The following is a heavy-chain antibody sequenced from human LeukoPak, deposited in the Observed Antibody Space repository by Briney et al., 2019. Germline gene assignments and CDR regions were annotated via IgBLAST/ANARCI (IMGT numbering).Heavy chain of an antibody. CDR1: GGSISSGDYY. J-gene: IGHJ4*02. CDR2: IYYSGST. V-gene: IGHV4-30-4*08. D-gene: IGHD5-24*01. Sequence: SQTLSLTCTVSGGSISSGDYYWSWIRQPPGKGLEWIGYIYYSGSTYYNPSLKSRVTISVDTSKNQFSLKLSSVTAADTAVYHCARAKVMDGYTIAPYYFDYWGQGTLVTVSS. CDR3: ARAKVMDGYTIAPYYFDY.